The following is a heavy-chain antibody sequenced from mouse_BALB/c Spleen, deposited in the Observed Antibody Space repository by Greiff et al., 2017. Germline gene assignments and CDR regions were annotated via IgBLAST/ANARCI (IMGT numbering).Heavy chain of an antibody. CDR1: GFTFSSFG. Sequence: DVKLVESGGGLVQPGGSRKLSCAASGFTFSSFGMHWVRQAPEKGLEWVAYISSGSSTIYYADTVKGRFTISRDNPKNTLFLQMTSLRSEDTAMYYCARSKYGNSFDYWGQGTTLTVSS. CDR2: ISSGSSTI. D-gene: IGHD2-10*02. J-gene: IGHJ2*01. CDR3: ARSKYGNSFDY. V-gene: IGHV5-17*02.